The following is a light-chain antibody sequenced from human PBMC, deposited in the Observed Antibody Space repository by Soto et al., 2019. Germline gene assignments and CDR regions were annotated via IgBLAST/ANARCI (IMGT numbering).Light chain of an antibody. CDR2: DVS. J-gene: IGLJ2*01. CDR3: SSYTSSSTPLHVV. CDR1: SSDVGGYNY. V-gene: IGLV2-14*01. Sequence: QSALTQPASVSGSPGQSITISCTGTSSDVGGYNYVSWYQQHPGKAPKLMIYDVSNRPSGVSNRFSGSKSGNTASLTISGLQAEDEADCYCSSYTSSSTPLHVVFGGGTKVTVL.